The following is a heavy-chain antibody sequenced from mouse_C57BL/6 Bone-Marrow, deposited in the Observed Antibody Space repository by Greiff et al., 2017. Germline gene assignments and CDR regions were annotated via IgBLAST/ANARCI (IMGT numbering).Heavy chain of an antibody. J-gene: IGHJ4*01. V-gene: IGHV8-12*01. CDR1: GFSLSTSGMG. D-gene: IGHD2-4*01. Sequence: QVTLKESGPGILQSSQTLSLTCSFSGFSLSTSGMGVSWIRQPSGKGLEWLAHIYWDDDKRYNPSLKSRLTISKDTSRNQVFLKITSVDTADTATYYCARRRYDYDGDYDAMDYWGQGTSVTVSS. CDR2: IYWDDDK. CDR3: ARRRYDYDGDYDAMDY.